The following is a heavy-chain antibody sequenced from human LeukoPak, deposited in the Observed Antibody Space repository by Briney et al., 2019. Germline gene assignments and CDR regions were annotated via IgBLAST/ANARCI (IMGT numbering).Heavy chain of an antibody. Sequence: PGGSLRLSCAASGFTFSDYYMSWIRQAPGKGLEWVSYISSSSSPKYYADSVKGRFTISRDNAKNTLYLQMNSLRAEDTAVYYCAKDLWMTVTTRGFDYWGQGTLVTVSS. CDR2: ISSSSSPK. D-gene: IGHD4-17*01. V-gene: IGHV3-11*04. CDR1: GFTFSDYY. CDR3: AKDLWMTVTTRGFDY. J-gene: IGHJ4*02.